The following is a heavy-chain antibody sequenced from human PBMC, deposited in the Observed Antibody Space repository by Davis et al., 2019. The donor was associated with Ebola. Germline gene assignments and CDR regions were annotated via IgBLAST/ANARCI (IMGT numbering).Heavy chain of an antibody. CDR3: ATTPQYSSGQNKPFDY. V-gene: IGHV3-69-1*01. Sequence: GESLKISCAASGFRFSDYNMSWIRQAPGKGLEWLSCIIGSGYRYYADSVKGRFTISRDNSKNTLYLQMNSLRAEDTAVYYCATTPQYSSGQNKPFDYWGQGTLVTVSS. CDR2: IIGSGYR. CDR1: GFRFSDYN. D-gene: IGHD6-19*01. J-gene: IGHJ4*02.